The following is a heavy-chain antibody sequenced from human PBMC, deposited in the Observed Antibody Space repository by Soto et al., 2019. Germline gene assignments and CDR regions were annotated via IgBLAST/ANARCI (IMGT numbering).Heavy chain of an antibody. CDR2: IIPIFRTA. J-gene: IGHJ6*02. V-gene: IGHV1-69*12. CDR3: GSLETQRYYYGMDV. CDR1: GGTFSSYA. Sequence: QVQLVQSGAEVKKPGSSVKVSCEASGGTFSSYAISWVRQAPGQGLEWMGGIIPIFRTADYAQKFQGRVTITADESTWTAYMELSSLRPEDTAVYYCGSLETQRYYYGMDVWGQGTTVTVSS.